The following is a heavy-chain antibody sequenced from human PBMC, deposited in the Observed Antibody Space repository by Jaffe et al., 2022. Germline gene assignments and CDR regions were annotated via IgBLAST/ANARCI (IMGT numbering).Heavy chain of an antibody. Sequence: EVQLVESGGGLVQPGRSLRLSCTASGFTFGDYAMSWVRQAPGKGLEWVGFIRSKAYGGTTEYAASVKGRFTISRDDSKSIAYLQMNSLKTEDTAVYYCTSGGDFDWFPIMSFDYWGQGTLVTVSS. CDR3: TSGGDFDWFPIMSFDY. CDR2: IRSKAYGGTT. V-gene: IGHV3-49*04. J-gene: IGHJ4*02. D-gene: IGHD3-9*01. CDR1: GFTFGDYA.